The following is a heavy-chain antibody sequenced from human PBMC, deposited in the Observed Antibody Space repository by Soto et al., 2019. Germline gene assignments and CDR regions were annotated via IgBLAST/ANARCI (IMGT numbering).Heavy chain of an antibody. J-gene: IGHJ4*02. Sequence: GGSLRLSCAASGVSFSSYPMTWVRQAPGEGLEWVAAITAAGGGTDYADSVKGRFIISRDNSRNTLYLDMSSLKVEDTALYYCAKEFEYSTKFIFWGQGTKVTL. CDR2: ITAAGGGT. CDR3: AKEFEYSTKFIF. CDR1: GVSFSSYP. D-gene: IGHD6-6*01. V-gene: IGHV3-23*01.